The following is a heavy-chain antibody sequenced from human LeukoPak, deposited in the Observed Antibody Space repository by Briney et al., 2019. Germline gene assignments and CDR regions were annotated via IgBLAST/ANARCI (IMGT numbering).Heavy chain of an antibody. V-gene: IGHV4-39*02. CDR2: IYYSGST. Sequence: SETLSLTCTVSGGSISSSSYYWGWIRQPPGKGLEWIGSIYYSGSTYYNPFLKSRVTISVDTSKNQFSLKLSSVTAADTAVYYCARDCPTSIAAAGAGDYYYMDVWGKGTTVTVSS. CDR3: ARDCPTSIAAAGAGDYYYMDV. D-gene: IGHD6-13*01. J-gene: IGHJ6*03. CDR1: GGSISSSSYY.